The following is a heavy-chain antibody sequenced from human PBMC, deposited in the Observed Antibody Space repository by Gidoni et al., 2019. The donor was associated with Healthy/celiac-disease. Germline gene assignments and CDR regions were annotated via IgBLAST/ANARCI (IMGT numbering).Heavy chain of an antibody. J-gene: IGHJ3*02. D-gene: IGHD3-22*01. CDR2: ISGSGGST. CDR3: AKDLHYYDSSEDAFDI. V-gene: IGHV3-23*01. CDR1: GFTFSSYA. Sequence: EVQLLESGGGLVQPGGSLRLSCAASGFTFSSYAMSWVRQAPGKGLEWVAAISGSGGSTYYADSVKGRFTISRDNSKNTLYLQMNSLRAEDTAVYYCAKDLHYYDSSEDAFDIWGQGTMVTVSS.